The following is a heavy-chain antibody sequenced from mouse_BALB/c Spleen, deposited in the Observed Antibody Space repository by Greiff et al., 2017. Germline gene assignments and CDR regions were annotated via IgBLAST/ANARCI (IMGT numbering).Heavy chain of an antibody. V-gene: IGHV14-3*02. CDR1: GFNIKDTY. Sequence: EVQLQESGAELVKPGASVKLSCTASGFNIKDTYMHWVKQRPEQGLEWIGRIDPANGNTKYDPKFQGKATITADTSSNTAYLQLSSLTSEDTAVYYCARFLWSSFDYWGQGTTLTVSS. D-gene: IGHD1-1*02. J-gene: IGHJ2*01. CDR2: IDPANGNT. CDR3: ARFLWSSFDY.